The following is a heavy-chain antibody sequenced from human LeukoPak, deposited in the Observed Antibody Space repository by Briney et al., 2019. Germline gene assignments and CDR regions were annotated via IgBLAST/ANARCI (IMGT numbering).Heavy chain of an antibody. CDR2: INHSGST. Sequence: SETLPLTCAVYGGSFSGYYWSWIRQPPGKGLEWIGEINHSGSTNYNPSLKSRVTISVDTSKNQFSLKLSSVTAADTAVYYCASLRAVTDDYWGQGTLVTVSS. CDR1: GGSFSGYY. J-gene: IGHJ4*02. D-gene: IGHD2-21*02. V-gene: IGHV4-34*01. CDR3: ASLRAVTDDY.